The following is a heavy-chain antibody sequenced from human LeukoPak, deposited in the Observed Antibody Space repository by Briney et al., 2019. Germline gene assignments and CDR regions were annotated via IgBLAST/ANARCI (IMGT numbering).Heavy chain of an antibody. V-gene: IGHV4-59*01. CDR3: ARDVRFSL. CDR1: GGSINNYH. Sequence: SETLSLTCTVSGGSINNYHWSWIRQPPGKGLEWIGHIYNTVTTNYNPSLKSRVTISVDTSKSQFSLRLTSVTAADTAVYYCARDVRFSLWGQGTLVTVSS. J-gene: IGHJ4*02. CDR2: IYNTVTT.